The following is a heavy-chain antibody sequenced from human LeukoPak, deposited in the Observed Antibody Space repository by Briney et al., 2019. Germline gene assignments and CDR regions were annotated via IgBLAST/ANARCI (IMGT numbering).Heavy chain of an antibody. D-gene: IGHD2-21*02. J-gene: IGHJ4*02. V-gene: IGHV4-59*08. CDR1: GGSISKYF. CDR3: ARLLRGDTGGYFDY. Sequence: PSEILSLTCTVSGGSISKYFWSWIRQPPGKELEWIGSVDKSGSTKYNPSLKSQVTISVDTSKNQFSLRLSSVTAADTAVYYCARLLRGDTGGYFDYWGQGTLVTVSS. CDR2: VDKSGST.